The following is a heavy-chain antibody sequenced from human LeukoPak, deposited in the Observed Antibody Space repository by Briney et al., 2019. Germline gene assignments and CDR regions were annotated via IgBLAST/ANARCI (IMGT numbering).Heavy chain of an antibody. D-gene: IGHD6-19*01. CDR1: GGSFSGYY. CDR2: INHSGST. J-gene: IGHJ5*02. CDR3: ARGHLTFRIAVAGAWFDP. V-gene: IGHV4-34*01. Sequence: SETLSLTCAVYGGSFSGYYWSWIRQPPGKGLEWIGEINHSGSTNYNPSLKSRVTISVDTSKNQFSLKLSSVTAADTAVYYCARGHLTFRIAVAGAWFDPWGRGTLVTVSS.